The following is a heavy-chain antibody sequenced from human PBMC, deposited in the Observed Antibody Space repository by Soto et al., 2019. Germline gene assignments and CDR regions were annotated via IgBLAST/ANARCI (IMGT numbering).Heavy chain of an antibody. V-gene: IGHV4-31*03. CDR1: GGSISSGGYY. D-gene: IGHD4-17*01. Sequence: SETLSLTCTVSGGSISSGGYYWSWIRQHPGKGLEWIGYIYYSGSTYYNPSLKSRVTISVDTSKNQFSLKLSSVTAADTAVYYCARVDYGDYVAHYWGQGTLVTVSS. CDR3: ARVDYGDYVAHY. CDR2: IYYSGST. J-gene: IGHJ4*02.